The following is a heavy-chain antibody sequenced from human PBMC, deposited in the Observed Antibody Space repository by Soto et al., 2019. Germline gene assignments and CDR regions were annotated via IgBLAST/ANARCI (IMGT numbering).Heavy chain of an antibody. J-gene: IGHJ6*02. CDR3: ARELVVVVDNGAAYPGLDV. D-gene: IGHD2-21*01. Sequence: EAQLVESGGGLIQPGGSLRLSCAVSGFTVSSNYMTWVRQAPGKGLEWVSLIYNDGTTYYADSVKGRFTIDKDNSKNKGYLKMNGWGAEAPAVYYGARELVVVVDNGAAYPGLDVGGHGTTVPVSS. CDR1: GFTVSSNY. V-gene: IGHV3-53*01. CDR2: IYNDGTT.